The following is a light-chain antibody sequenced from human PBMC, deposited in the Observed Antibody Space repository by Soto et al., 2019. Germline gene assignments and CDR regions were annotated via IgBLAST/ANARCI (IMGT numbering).Light chain of an antibody. CDR1: QSISSW. J-gene: IGKJ1*01. CDR2: KAS. Sequence: DIQMTQFPSTPSASVGNRVTLPFPASQSISSWLAWYQQKPGKAPKLLIYKASSLESGVPSRFSGSGSGTEFTLTISSLQPDDFATYYCQQYNSYSGTFGQGTKVDIK. CDR3: QQYNSYSGT. V-gene: IGKV1-5*03.